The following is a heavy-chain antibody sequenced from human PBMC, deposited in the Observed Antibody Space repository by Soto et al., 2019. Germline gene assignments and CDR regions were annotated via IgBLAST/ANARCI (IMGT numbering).Heavy chain of an antibody. Sequence: QVQLVQSGAEVKKPGASVKVSCKTSGYTFIDYYMHWVRQAPGRGLEWMGWINPKTGGTDSAQKFKGWVTMTRDTSISTAYMELGRLTFDDTAVYFCARLGTQNGDDHWGQGTLITVSS. CDR1: GYTFIDYY. CDR3: ARLGTQNGDDH. D-gene: IGHD7-27*01. CDR2: INPKTGGT. V-gene: IGHV1-2*04. J-gene: IGHJ4*02.